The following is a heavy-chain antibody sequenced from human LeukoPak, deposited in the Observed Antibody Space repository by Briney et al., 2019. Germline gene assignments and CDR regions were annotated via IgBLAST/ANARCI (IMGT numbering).Heavy chain of an antibody. CDR1: GYTFTGYY. CDR2: ISAYNGNT. Sequence: ASVKVSCKASGYTFTGYYMHWVRQAPGQGLEWMGWISAYNGNTNYAQKLQGRVTMTTDTSTSIAYMELRSLRSDDTAVYYCARWSHDYGDYKGGDYWGQGTLVTVSS. D-gene: IGHD4-17*01. V-gene: IGHV1-18*04. CDR3: ARWSHDYGDYKGGDY. J-gene: IGHJ4*02.